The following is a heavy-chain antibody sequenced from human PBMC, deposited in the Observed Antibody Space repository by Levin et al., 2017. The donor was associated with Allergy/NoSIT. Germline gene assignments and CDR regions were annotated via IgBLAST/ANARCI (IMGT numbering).Heavy chain of an antibody. CDR3: ASGYYDSSGYYY. CDR1: GGTFSSYA. D-gene: IGHD3-22*01. J-gene: IGHJ4*02. V-gene: IGHV1-69*13. CDR2: IIPIFGTA. Sequence: PTASVKVSCKASGGTFSSYAISWVRQAPGQGLEWMGGIIPIFGTANYAQKFQGRVTITADESTSTAYMELSSLRSEDTAVYYCASGYYDSSGYYYWGQGTLVTVSS.